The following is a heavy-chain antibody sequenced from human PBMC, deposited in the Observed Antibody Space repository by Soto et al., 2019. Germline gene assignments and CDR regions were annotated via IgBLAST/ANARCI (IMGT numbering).Heavy chain of an antibody. CDR3: AKDYAAADYYFDY. D-gene: IGHD6-13*01. J-gene: IGHJ4*02. CDR1: GFTFDDYA. V-gene: IGHV3-9*01. Sequence: VQLVESGGGLVQPGRSLRLSCAASGFTFDDYAMHWVRQAPGKGLEWVSGISWNSGSIGYADSVKGRFTISRDNAKNSLYLQMNSLRAEDTALYYCAKDYAAADYYFDYWGQGTLVTVSS. CDR2: ISWNSGSI.